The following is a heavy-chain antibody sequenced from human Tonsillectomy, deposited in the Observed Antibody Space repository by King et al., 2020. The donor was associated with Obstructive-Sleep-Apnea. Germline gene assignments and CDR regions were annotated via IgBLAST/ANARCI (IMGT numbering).Heavy chain of an antibody. CDR2: IYYSGST. Sequence: LQLQESGPGLVKPSETLSLTCTVSGVSISSYYWSWIRQSPGKGLEWIGYIYYSGSTNYNPSLKSRVTISIDTSKIQLSLKLSSVTAADTAVYYCAQTFMGAAAGQFDYWGQGTLVTVSS. V-gene: IGHV4-59*01. J-gene: IGHJ4*02. D-gene: IGHD6-13*01. CDR1: GVSISSYY. CDR3: AQTFMGAAAGQFDY.